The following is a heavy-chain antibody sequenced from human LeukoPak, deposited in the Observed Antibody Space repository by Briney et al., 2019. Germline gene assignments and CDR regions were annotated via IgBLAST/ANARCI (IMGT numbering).Heavy chain of an antibody. J-gene: IGHJ6*02. D-gene: IGHD3-10*01. CDR2: MNPNSGNT. CDR1: GYTFTSYD. CDR3: ARGGVTMVRGVFFPYYYYGMDV. V-gene: IGHV1-8*01. Sequence: ASVKVSCKASGYTFTSYDINWVRQATGQGLEWMGWMNPNSGNTGYAQKFQGRLTMTRNTSISTAYMELSSLRSEYTAVYYCARGGVTMVRGVFFPYYYYGMDVWGQGTTVTVSS.